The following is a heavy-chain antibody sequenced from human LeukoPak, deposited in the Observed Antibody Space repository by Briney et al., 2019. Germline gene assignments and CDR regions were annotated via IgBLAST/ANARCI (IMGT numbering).Heavy chain of an antibody. V-gene: IGHV3-23*01. Sequence: GGSLRLSCAASGFTFSSHFMSWVRQAPGKGLEWVSGIRGSGGDTFYADSERGQFTISRGNSKNTLYLQMSSLRAEDTAVYYCARTPPHDGGGYSNPYWGQGTLVTVSS. CDR2: IRGSGGDT. J-gene: IGHJ4*02. CDR3: ARTPPHDGGGYSNPY. CDR1: GFTFSSHF. D-gene: IGHD3-22*01.